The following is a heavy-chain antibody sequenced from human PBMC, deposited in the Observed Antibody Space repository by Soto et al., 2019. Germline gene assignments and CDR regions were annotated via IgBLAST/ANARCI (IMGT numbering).Heavy chain of an antibody. CDR1: GGSINTSSYY. CDR2: IYHSGTT. Sequence: QVQLQEAGPGLVKPSETLSLTCSVSGGSINTSSYYWGWVRQAPGKGLEWIGSIYHSGTTYYNPSLKGRLSISIDTSKNQFSLRLSSVTAADTAMYYCARDGYCSTARCYMVGGVYPVNYAMDVWGQGTTVTVSS. V-gene: IGHV4-39*02. J-gene: IGHJ6*02. CDR3: ARDGYCSTARCYMVGGVYPVNYAMDV. D-gene: IGHD2-2*02.